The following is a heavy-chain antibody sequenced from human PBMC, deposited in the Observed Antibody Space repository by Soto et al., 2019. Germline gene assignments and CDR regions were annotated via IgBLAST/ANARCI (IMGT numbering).Heavy chain of an antibody. CDR1: GLIFSDYH. Sequence: PGGSLRLSCAASGLIFSDYHMDWVRQAPGKGLEWVGRIRRKANSYTTEYAASVKGSFTISRDDSKNSLYLQMNSLKTEDTAVYYCAMLGGWSGGSTDMDVWGQGTTVTVSS. CDR3: AMLGGWSGGSTDMDV. V-gene: IGHV3-72*01. D-gene: IGHD6-19*01. J-gene: IGHJ6*02. CDR2: IRRKANSYTT.